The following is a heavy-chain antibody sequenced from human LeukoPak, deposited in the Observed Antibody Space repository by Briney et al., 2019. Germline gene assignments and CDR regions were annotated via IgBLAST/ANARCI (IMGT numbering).Heavy chain of an antibody. D-gene: IGHD6-19*01. V-gene: IGHV3-23*01. CDR2: ISGSGDRT. CDR3: ARVVGSGWPYYFDY. Sequence: GGSLRLSCAASGFTFSSNAMSWVRQAPGKGLEWVSGISGSGDRTHYADSVKGRFTISRDNTKSTLYLQMDSLRAEDTAIYYCARVVGSGWPYYFDYWGQGTLVTVSS. CDR1: GFTFSSNA. J-gene: IGHJ4*02.